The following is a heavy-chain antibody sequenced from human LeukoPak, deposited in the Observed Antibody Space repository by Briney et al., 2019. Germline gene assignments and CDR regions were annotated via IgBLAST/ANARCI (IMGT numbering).Heavy chain of an antibody. CDR2: IYYSGST. V-gene: IGHV4-59*12. D-gene: IGHD3-10*01. Sequence: SETLSLTCTVSGGSISSYFYSWIRQPPGKGLEWIGYIYYSGSTNYNPSLKSRVTISVDTSKNQFSLKLSSVTAADTAVYYCARKSTMVRGVSIPFDYWGQGTLVTVSS. CDR1: GGSISSYF. CDR3: ARKSTMVRGVSIPFDY. J-gene: IGHJ4*02.